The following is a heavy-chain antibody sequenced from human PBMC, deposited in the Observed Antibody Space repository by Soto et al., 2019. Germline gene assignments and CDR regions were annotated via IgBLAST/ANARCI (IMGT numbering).Heavy chain of an antibody. V-gene: IGHV3-66*01. J-gene: IGHJ3*02. CDR2: IYSGGST. CDR1: GFTFSSYA. D-gene: IGHD2-2*01. CDR3: ARDITVPAATDAFDI. Sequence: GGSLRLSCAASGFTFSSYAMSWVRQAPGKGLEWVSVIYSGGSTYYADSVKGRFTISRDNSKNTLYLQMNSLRAEDTAVYYCARDITVPAATDAFDIWGQGTMVTVSS.